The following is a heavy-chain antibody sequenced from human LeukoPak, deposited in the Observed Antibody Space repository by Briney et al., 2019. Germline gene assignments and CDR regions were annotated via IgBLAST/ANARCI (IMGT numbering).Heavy chain of an antibody. CDR1: GGSISSSNYY. Sequence: SETLSLTRSVSGGSISSSNYYWGWIRQPPGKGLEWIGSISYSGNTCYNPSLKSRVIISADTSKNHLSLRLSSVTAADTAVYYCARLAVAGTGADYWGQGTLVTVSS. CDR2: ISYSGNT. CDR3: ARLAVAGTGADY. J-gene: IGHJ4*02. V-gene: IGHV4-39*02. D-gene: IGHD6-19*01.